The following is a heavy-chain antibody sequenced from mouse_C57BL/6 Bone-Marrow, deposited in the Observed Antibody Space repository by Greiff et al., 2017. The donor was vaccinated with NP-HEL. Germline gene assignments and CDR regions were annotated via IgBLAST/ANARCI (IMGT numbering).Heavy chain of an antibody. CDR2: IYPGSGST. J-gene: IGHJ3*01. D-gene: IGHD2-3*01. CDR1: GYTFTSYW. Sequence: VQLQQPGAELVKPGASVKMSCKASGYTFTSYWITWVKQRPGQGLEWIGDIYPGSGSTNYNEKFKSKATLTVDTSSSTAYMQLSSLTSEDSAVYYCARSPDGYYEFAYWGQGTLVTVSA. CDR3: ARSPDGYYEFAY. V-gene: IGHV1-55*01.